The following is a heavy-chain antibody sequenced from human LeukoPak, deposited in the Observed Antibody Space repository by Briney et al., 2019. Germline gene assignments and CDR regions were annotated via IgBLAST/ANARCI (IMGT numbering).Heavy chain of an antibody. D-gene: IGHD5-12*01. CDR1: GGTFSSYA. CDR2: IIPVFGTA. V-gene: IGHV1-69*01. CDR3: ARSIFSGRQYAFDI. Sequence: SVKVSCKASGGTFSSYAISWVRQAPGQGLEWMGGIIPVFGTANYAQKFQGRVTITADESTSTAYMELSSLRSEDTAVYYCARSIFSGRQYAFDIWGQGTMVTVSS. J-gene: IGHJ3*02.